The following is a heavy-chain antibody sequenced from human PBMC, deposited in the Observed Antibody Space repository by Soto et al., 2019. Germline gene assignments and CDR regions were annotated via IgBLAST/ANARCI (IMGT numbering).Heavy chain of an antibody. CDR1: GGSFSGYY. CDR3: AREHLPLQSSGWFDY. Sequence: QVQLQQWGAGLLKPSETLSLTCAFYGGSFSGYYWSWIRQPPGKGLEWIGEINHSGRTNYNPSLKSRVTISVDTTKNQFSLKLSSVTAADTAVYYCAREHLPLQSSGWFDYWGQGTLVTVS. D-gene: IGHD6-19*01. V-gene: IGHV4-34*01. J-gene: IGHJ4*02. CDR2: INHSGRT.